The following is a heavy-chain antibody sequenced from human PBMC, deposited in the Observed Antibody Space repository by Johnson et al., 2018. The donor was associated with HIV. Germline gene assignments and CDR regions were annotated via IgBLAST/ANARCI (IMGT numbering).Heavy chain of an antibody. J-gene: IGHJ3*02. Sequence: VQLVESGGGLVQPGGSLRLSCAASGFTFSSYWMSWVRQAPGKGLEWVATIKQAGREKYYVDSVKGRFTISRDNAKNSLYLQMNSLRAEDTAVYYCAREGAWEVRPGAFDIWGQGTMVTVSS. V-gene: IGHV3-7*05. D-gene: IGHD1-26*01. CDR2: IKQAGREK. CDR1: GFTFSSYW. CDR3: AREGAWEVRPGAFDI.